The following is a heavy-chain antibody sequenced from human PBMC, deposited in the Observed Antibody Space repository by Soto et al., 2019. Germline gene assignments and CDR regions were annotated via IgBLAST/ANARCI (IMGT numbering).Heavy chain of an antibody. CDR3: ARALKIFGVVNYFDY. Sequence: GGSLRLSCAASGFTFSSYAMHWVRQAPGKGLEWVAVISYDGSNKYYADSVKGRFTISRDNSKNTLYLQMNSLRAEDTAVYYCARALKIFGVVNYFDYWGQGTLVTVSS. V-gene: IGHV3-30-3*01. CDR2: ISYDGSNK. D-gene: IGHD3-3*01. CDR1: GFTFSSYA. J-gene: IGHJ4*02.